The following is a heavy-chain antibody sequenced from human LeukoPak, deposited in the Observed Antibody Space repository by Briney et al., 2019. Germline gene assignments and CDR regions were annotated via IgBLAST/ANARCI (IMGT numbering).Heavy chain of an antibody. D-gene: IGHD2-15*01. CDR2: ISRTGGST. J-gene: IGHJ4*02. V-gene: IGHV3-23*01. CDR1: GFTFSSYA. CDR3: AKGAKADCSGGSCSVFDY. Sequence: GVSLRLSCTASGFTFSSYAMSWVRQAPGKGLEWVSSISRTGGSTYYADSVKGRFTISRDNSKNTLYLQMNSLRADDTAVYYCAKGAKADCSGGSCSVFDYWGQGTLVTVSS.